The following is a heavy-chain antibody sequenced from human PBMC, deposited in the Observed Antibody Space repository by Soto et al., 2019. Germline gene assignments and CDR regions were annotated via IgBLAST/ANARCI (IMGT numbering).Heavy chain of an antibody. J-gene: IGHJ4*02. CDR1: GFTFSSYG. CDR2: ISYDGSNK. D-gene: IGHD3-22*01. CDR3: AKDSARVDSSGSLDY. V-gene: IGHV3-30*18. Sequence: PGGSLRLSCAASGFTFSSYGMHWVRQAPGKGLEWVAVISYDGSNKYYADSVKGRFTISRDNSKNTLYLQMNSLRAEDTAVYYCAKDSARVDSSGSLDYWGQGNLVTVSS.